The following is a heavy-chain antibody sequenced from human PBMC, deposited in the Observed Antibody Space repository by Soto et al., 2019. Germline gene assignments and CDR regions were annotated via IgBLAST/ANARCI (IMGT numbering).Heavy chain of an antibody. V-gene: IGHV6-1*01. J-gene: IGHJ4*01. CDR3: ARGEQYSGRIFDY. Sequence: SQTLSLTCAITGDSVSSNSAGWSWVRQSPSRGLEWLGRTYYRSKWYYEYAVSVRGRITINPDTSKNQYSLQLNSVTPEETAVYFCARGEQYSGRIFDYWGQGNLVTVSS. CDR2: TYYRSKWYY. CDR1: GDSVSSNSAG. D-gene: IGHD1-26*01.